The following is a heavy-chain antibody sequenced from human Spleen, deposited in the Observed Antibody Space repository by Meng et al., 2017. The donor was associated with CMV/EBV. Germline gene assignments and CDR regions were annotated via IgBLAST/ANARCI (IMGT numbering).Heavy chain of an antibody. V-gene: IGHV3-11*01. Sequence: LSCAGYGLTFSDYYMSWIRRAPGKGLEWVSYISSSGSTIYYADSVKGRFTISRDNAKNSLYLQMNSLRAEDTAVYYCATVDTAMPDYWGQGTLVTVSS. CDR1: GLTFSDYY. D-gene: IGHD5-18*01. J-gene: IGHJ4*02. CDR2: ISSSGSTI. CDR3: ATVDTAMPDY.